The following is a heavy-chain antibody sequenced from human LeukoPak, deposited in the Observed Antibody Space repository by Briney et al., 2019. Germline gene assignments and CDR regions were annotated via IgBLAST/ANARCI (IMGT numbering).Heavy chain of an antibody. J-gene: IGHJ3*02. D-gene: IGHD1-14*01. V-gene: IGHV3-74*01. Sequence: GGSLRLSCAASGFTFSSYWMHWVRQAPGKGLVWVSRINTDGSSTSYADSVKGRFTISRDNAKNTLYLQMNSLRAEDTAVYYCARVSEPYDAFDIWGQGTMVTVSS. CDR1: GFTFSSYW. CDR3: ARVSEPYDAFDI. CDR2: INTDGSST.